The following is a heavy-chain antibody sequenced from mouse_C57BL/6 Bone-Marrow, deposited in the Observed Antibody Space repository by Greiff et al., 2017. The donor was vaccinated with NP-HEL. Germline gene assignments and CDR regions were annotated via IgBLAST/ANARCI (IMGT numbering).Heavy chain of an antibody. J-gene: IGHJ1*03. CDR2: IWRGGST. V-gene: IGHV2-5*01. Sequence: VHLVESGPGLVQPSQSLSITCTVSGFSLTSYGVHWVRQSPGKGLEWLGVIWRGGSTDYNAAFMSRLSITKDNSKSQVFFKMNSLQADDTAIYYCAKNGDFHWYFDVWGTGTTVTVSS. CDR1: GFSLTSYG. CDR3: AKNGDFHWYFDV.